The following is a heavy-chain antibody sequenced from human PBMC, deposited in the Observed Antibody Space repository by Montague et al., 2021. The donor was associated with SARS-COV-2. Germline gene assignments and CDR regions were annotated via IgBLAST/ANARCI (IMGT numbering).Heavy chain of an antibody. CDR3: AHRRTTVTSPYFDL. CDR1: GGSISSSSYY. J-gene: IGHJ2*01. Sequence: SETLSLTCTVSGGSISSSSYYWGWIRQPPGKGLEWIGSIYYSGXTXYXXXXKXRVTISVDTSKNQFSLKLSSVTAADTATYYCAHRRTTVTSPYFDLWGRGTLVTVSS. D-gene: IGHD4-17*01. V-gene: IGHV4-39*07. CDR2: IYYSGXT.